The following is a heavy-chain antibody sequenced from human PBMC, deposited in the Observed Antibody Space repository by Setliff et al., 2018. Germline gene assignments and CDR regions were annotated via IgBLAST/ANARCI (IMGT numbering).Heavy chain of an antibody. Sequence: SETQSLTCTVSGDSISNYYWNWIRQPAGKGLEWIGRIYVTESTKYNPSLKSRVTLSIDTSKNQFSLKLSSVTAADAALYYCAASRAYTGAVEEWFLPKTFDFWGQGSPVTVSS. CDR1: GDSISNYY. CDR2: IYVTEST. CDR3: AASRAYTGAVEEWFLPKTFDF. D-gene: IGHD3-10*01. V-gene: IGHV4-4*07. J-gene: IGHJ4*02.